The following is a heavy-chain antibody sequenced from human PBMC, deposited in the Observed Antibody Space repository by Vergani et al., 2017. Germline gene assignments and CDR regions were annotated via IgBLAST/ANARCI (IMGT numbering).Heavy chain of an antibody. D-gene: IGHD3-22*01. J-gene: IGHJ4*02. Sequence: QVQLQESGPGLVKPSETLSLTCTVSGGSISSYYWSWIRQPPGKGLEWIGYIYYSGSTNYNPSLKSRVTISVDTSKNQFSLKLSSVTAADTAVYYCARGEWYYDSSGYYFTPFDYWGQGTLVTVSS. CDR3: ARGEWYYDSSGYYFTPFDY. CDR1: GGSISSYY. V-gene: IGHV4-59*01. CDR2: IYYSGST.